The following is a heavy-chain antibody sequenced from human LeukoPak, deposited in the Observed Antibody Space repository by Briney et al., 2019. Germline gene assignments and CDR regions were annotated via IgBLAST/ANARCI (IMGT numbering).Heavy chain of an antibody. CDR1: GFTFSDYY. V-gene: IGHV3-11*01. CDR2: ISSSGSTI. CDR3: AKDPGYYDSSGYYSY. Sequence: GGSLRLSCAASGFTFSDYYMSWIRQAPGKGLEWVSYISSSGSTIYYADSVEGRFTISRDNAKNSLYLQMNSLRAEDTAVYYCAKDPGYYDSSGYYSYWGQGTLVTVSS. J-gene: IGHJ4*02. D-gene: IGHD3-22*01.